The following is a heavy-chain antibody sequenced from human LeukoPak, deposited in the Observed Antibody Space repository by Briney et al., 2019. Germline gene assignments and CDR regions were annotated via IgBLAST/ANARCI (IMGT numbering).Heavy chain of an antibody. CDR3: TRESGAFSPFGF. Sequence: SETLPLTCAVSGGSITTTNWWSWVRQPPGKGLEWIGEVHLNGATNYNPSLESRFSMSIDKSNNHLSLEVTSVTAADTAIYYCTRESGAFSPFGFWGQGTLVTVSS. D-gene: IGHD1-26*01. J-gene: IGHJ4*02. CDR2: VHLNGAT. CDR1: GGSITTTNW. V-gene: IGHV4-4*02.